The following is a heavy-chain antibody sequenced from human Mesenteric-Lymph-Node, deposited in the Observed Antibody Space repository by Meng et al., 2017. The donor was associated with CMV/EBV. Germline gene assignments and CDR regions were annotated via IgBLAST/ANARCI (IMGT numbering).Heavy chain of an antibody. CDR1: SFSGYS. D-gene: IGHD3-10*01. CDR2: IKHSVST. J-gene: IGHJ2*01. CDR3: ARSSYYYGSGSYFYWYFDL. V-gene: IGHV4-34*01. Sequence: SFSGYSWGCLREPLGEGLERIGEIKHSVSTNYHPSLKSRVTISVDTSKNQFSLRLSSVTAADTAVYYCARSSYYYGSGSYFYWYFDLWGRGTLVTVSS.